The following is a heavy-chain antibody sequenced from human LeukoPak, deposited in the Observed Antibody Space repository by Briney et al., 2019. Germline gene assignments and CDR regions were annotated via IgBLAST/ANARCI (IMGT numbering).Heavy chain of an antibody. J-gene: IGHJ4*02. CDR3: ARDYGDF. V-gene: IGHV3-7*01. CDR2: INQHGNET. D-gene: IGHD3-10*01. Sequence: GGSLRLSCEPSGFTFSNSWMSWVRQAPGKGLEWVANINQHGNETYYVDSVKGRFTISRDNAKNSLYLQMDRLRAEDAALYYSARDYGDFWGQGTLVTVSS. CDR1: GFTFSNSW.